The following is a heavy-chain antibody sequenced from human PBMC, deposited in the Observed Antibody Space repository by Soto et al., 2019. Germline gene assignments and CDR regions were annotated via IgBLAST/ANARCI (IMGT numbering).Heavy chain of an antibody. J-gene: IGHJ3*02. CDR3: ASTNSSGWYGDAFDI. CDR1: GGSISSGGYY. Sequence: SETLSLTCTVSGGSISSGGYYWSWIRQHPGKGLEWIGYIYYSGSTNYNPSLKSRVTISVDTSKNQFSLKLSSVTAADTAVYYCASTNSSGWYGDAFDIWGQGTMVTVSS. V-gene: IGHV4-61*08. D-gene: IGHD6-19*01. CDR2: IYYSGST.